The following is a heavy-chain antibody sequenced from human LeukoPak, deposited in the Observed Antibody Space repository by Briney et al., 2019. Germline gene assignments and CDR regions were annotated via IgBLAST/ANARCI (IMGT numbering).Heavy chain of an antibody. CDR2: IFYSGST. V-gene: IGHV4-39*07. Sequence: SETLSLTCTASGGSISSSSYYWGWIRQPPGKGLEWIGSIFYSGSTYYNPSLKSRVTISVDTSKKQFSLKLSSVTAADTAVYYCARVRRFYYDSSTKGAFDIWGQGTMVTVSS. J-gene: IGHJ3*02. D-gene: IGHD3-22*01. CDR3: ARVRRFYYDSSTKGAFDI. CDR1: GGSISSSSYY.